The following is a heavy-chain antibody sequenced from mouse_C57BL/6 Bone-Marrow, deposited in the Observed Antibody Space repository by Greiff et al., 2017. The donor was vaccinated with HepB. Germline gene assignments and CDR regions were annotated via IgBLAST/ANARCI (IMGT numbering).Heavy chain of an antibody. J-gene: IGHJ2*01. CDR3: ARSPPYDYDSYFDY. Sequence: EVKLMESGGGLVQPGGSLSLSCAASGFTFTDYYMSWVRQPPGKALEWLGFIRNKANGYTTEYSASVKGRFTISRDNSQSILYLQMNALRAEDSPTYYCARSPPYDYDSYFDYWGQGTTLTVSS. CDR1: GFTFTDYY. CDR2: IRNKANGYTT. D-gene: IGHD2-4*01. V-gene: IGHV7-3*01.